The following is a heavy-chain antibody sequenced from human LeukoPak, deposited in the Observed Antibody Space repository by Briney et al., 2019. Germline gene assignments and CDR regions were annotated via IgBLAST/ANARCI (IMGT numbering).Heavy chain of an antibody. CDR2: IYYSGST. Sequence: SETLSLTCTVSGGSISSHYWSWIRQPPGKGLEWIGYIYYSGSTNYNPSLKSRVTISVDTSKNQFSLKLSSVTAADTAVYYCARGRIGGYSDYFDYWGQGTLVTVSS. V-gene: IGHV4-59*11. D-gene: IGHD5-12*01. CDR1: GGSISSHY. J-gene: IGHJ4*02. CDR3: ARGRIGGYSDYFDY.